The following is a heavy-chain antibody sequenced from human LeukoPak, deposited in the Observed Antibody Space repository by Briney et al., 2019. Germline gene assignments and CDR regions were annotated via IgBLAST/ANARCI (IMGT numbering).Heavy chain of an antibody. CDR2: MNPNSGNT. J-gene: IGHJ1*01. CDR3: ARGDRGYRYGFEYFQR. V-gene: IGHV1-8*03. D-gene: IGHD5-18*01. CDR1: GYTFTYYD. Sequence: GASVKVSCKASGYTFTYYDINWVRQATGQGLGWMGGMNPNSGNTGYAQKFQARVTFTRITSTSTPYMELRSLRPEDTAVYYCARGDRGYRYGFEYFQRWGQGTLVTVSS.